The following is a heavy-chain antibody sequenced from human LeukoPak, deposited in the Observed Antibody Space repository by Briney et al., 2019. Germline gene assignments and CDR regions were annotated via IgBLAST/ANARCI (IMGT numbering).Heavy chain of an antibody. CDR2: IIPIFGTA. CDR1: GGTFSSYA. CDR3: AREVGISGVTYFDY. D-gene: IGHD2-21*02. Sequence: ASVKVSCKASGGTFSSYAISWVRQAPGQGLEWRGGIIPIFGTANYAQKFQGRVTITADESTSTAYMELSSLRSEDTAVYYCAREVGISGVTYFDYWGQGTLVTVSS. V-gene: IGHV1-69*13. J-gene: IGHJ4*02.